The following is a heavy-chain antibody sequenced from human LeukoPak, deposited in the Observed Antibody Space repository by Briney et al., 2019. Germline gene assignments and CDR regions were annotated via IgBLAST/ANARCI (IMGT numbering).Heavy chain of an antibody. D-gene: IGHD4-11*01. CDR1: GFTFSSYS. Sequence: GGSLRLSCAGSGFTFSSYSMNWVRQAPGKGLEWVSSISSSSYIYYADSVKGRFTISRDNAKNSLYLQMNSLRAEDTAVYYCARDSLIAGLRFLGTTVPPAYFDYWGQGTLVTVSS. CDR2: ISSSSYI. J-gene: IGHJ4*02. V-gene: IGHV3-21*01. CDR3: ARDSLIAGLRFLGTTVPPAYFDY.